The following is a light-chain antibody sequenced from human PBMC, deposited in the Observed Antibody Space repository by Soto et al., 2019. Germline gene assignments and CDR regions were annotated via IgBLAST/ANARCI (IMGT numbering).Light chain of an antibody. CDR1: QGIGSN. J-gene: IGKJ4*01. V-gene: IGKV1-9*01. CDR2: GAF. CDR3: QQSNSYPLT. Sequence: IQLTQSPSSMSASGGDRVPITCRASQGIGSNLAWYLQKPGEAPTLLVYGAFTLQGGVPARFSGSGSGTLFTLTITSLQPEDFATYFCQQSNSYPLTFGGGTKVEIK.